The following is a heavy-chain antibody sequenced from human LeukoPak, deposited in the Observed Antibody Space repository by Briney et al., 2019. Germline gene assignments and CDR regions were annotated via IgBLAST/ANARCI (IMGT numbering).Heavy chain of an antibody. D-gene: IGHD2-15*01. Sequence: GASVKVSCKASGYTFTNYAFSWVRQAPGQGLEWMGWISAYNGNTNYAQKLQGRVTMTTDTSTSTVYMEPRSLRSDDTAVYYCARDVGEGFCSGGSCSDYWGQGTLVTVSS. CDR1: GYTFTNYA. V-gene: IGHV1-18*01. CDR3: ARDVGEGFCSGGSCSDY. CDR2: ISAYNGNT. J-gene: IGHJ4*02.